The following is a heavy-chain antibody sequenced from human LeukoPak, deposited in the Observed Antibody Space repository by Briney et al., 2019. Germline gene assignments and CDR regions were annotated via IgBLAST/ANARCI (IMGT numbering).Heavy chain of an antibody. Sequence: GGSLRLSCAASGFTFSSYSMNWVRQAPGKGLEWVSSISSSSSYIYYADSVKGRFTISRDNAKNSLYLQMNSLRAEDTAVYYCAKDLQDYYYYMDVWGKGTTVTVSS. J-gene: IGHJ6*03. CDR2: ISSSSSYI. CDR1: GFTFSSYS. V-gene: IGHV3-21*01. CDR3: AKDLQDYYYYMDV. D-gene: IGHD5-24*01.